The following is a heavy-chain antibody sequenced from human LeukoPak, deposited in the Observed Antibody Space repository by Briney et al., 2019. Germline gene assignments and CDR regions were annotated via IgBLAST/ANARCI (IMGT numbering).Heavy chain of an antibody. J-gene: IGHJ4*02. CDR1: GFTFSNAW. Sequence: PGGSLRLSCAASGFTFSNAWMSWVRQAPGKGLEWVGRIKSKTDGGTTDYAAPVKGRFTISRDDSKNTLYLQMNSLKTEDTAVYYCTTGGNSSSSFGRYYFDYWGQGTLVTVSS. CDR3: TTGGNSSSSFGRYYFDY. CDR2: IKSKTDGGTT. V-gene: IGHV3-15*01. D-gene: IGHD6-6*01.